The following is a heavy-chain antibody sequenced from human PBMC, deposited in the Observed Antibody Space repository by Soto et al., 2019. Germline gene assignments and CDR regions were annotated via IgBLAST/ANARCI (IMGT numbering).Heavy chain of an antibody. CDR1: GFSLSTSGVG. V-gene: IGHV2-5*01. Sequence: SGPTLVNPTQTLTLTCTFSGFSLSTSGVGVGWIRQPPGKALEWLALIYWNDDKRYSPSLKSRLTITKDTSKNQVVLTMTNMDPVDTATYYCAHSGSYYYDSSGYLYFDYWGQGTLVTVSS. CDR3: AHSGSYYYDSSGYLYFDY. J-gene: IGHJ4*02. D-gene: IGHD3-22*01. CDR2: IYWNDDK.